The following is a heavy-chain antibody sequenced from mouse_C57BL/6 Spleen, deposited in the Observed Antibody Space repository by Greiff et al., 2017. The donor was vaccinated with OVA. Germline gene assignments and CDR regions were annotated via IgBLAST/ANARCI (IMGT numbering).Heavy chain of an antibody. Sequence: EVQGVESGGGLVKPGGSLKLSCAASGFTFSDYGMHWVRQAPEKGLEWVAYISSGSRTIYYADTVKGRFTISRDNAKNTLFLQITSLRSEAAAVYYCARSGSAWFAYWGKGTLVTVSA. V-gene: IGHV5-17*01. J-gene: IGHJ3*01. D-gene: IGHD2-2*01. CDR3: ARSGSAWFAY. CDR2: ISSGSRTI. CDR1: GFTFSDYG.